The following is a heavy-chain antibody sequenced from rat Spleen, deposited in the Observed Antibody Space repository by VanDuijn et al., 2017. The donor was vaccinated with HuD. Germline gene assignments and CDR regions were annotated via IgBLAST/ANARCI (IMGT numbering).Heavy chain of an antibody. CDR3: ARADSSYRMFAY. V-gene: IGHV5S13*01. CDR2: ISNGGSNS. D-gene: IGHD1-2*01. Sequence: EVQLVESGGGLVQPGRSLTLSCAASGFTFSDYDMAWVRQAPTKGLEWVTSISNGGSNSYYGDSVKGRFTASRDNAKNTLYLQMDSLRSEDTATYYCARADSSYRMFAYWGQGTLVTVSS. CDR1: GFTFSDYD. J-gene: IGHJ3*01.